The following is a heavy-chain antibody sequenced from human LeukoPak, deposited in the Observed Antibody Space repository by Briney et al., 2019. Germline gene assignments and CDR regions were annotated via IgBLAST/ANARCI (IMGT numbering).Heavy chain of an antibody. V-gene: IGHV3-7*01. CDR2: IKQDGSEK. D-gene: IGHD3-16*01. CDR1: GFTFSSYW. J-gene: IGHJ4*02. CDR3: ARDRAAGAYPWYFDY. Sequence: GGSLRLSCAASGFTFSSYWMNWVRQAPGKGLEWVANIKQDGSEKYYVDSVKGRFTISRDNAKNSLYLQMNSLRAEDTAVYYCARDRAAGAYPWYFDYWGQGTLVTVSS.